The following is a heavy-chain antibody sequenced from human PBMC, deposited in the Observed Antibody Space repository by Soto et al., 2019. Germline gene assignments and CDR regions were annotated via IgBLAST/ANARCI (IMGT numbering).Heavy chain of an antibody. J-gene: IGHJ4*02. CDR1: GYSFTSYW. CDR2: IYPGDSDT. D-gene: IGHD6-19*01. V-gene: IGHV5-51*01. Sequence: LGESLKISCQGSGYSFTSYWIGWVRQTPGKGLEWMGMIYPGDSDTRYSPSFQGQVTISADKSISAAFLQWSSLKASDTAMYYCVRLFDSSGWYDYWGQGTLVTVSS. CDR3: VRLFDSSGWYDY.